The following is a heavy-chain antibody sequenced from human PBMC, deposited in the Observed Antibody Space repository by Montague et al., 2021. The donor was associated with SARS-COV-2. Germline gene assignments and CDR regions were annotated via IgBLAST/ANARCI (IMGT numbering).Heavy chain of an antibody. D-gene: IGHD6-25*01. CDR3: VREKESGLRNVFDI. J-gene: IGHJ3*02. V-gene: IGHV4-38-2*02. CDR2: IYHSGTT. CDR1: GFSIGSGDY. Sequence: SETLSLTCTVSGFSIGSGDYWGWIRQPPGKGLEWIGSIYHSGTTYYNPSLQSRLTMSIDTSTNQFSLRLTSVTAADTAVFFCVREKESGLRNVFDIWGQGTTVTVSS.